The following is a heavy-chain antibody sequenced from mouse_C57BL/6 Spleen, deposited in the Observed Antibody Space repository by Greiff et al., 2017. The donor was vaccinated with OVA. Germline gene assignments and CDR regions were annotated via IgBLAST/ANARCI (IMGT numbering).Heavy chain of an antibody. V-gene: IGHV1-54*01. CDR2: INPGSGGT. Sequence: QVQLQQSGAELVRPGTSVKVSCKASGYAFTNYLIEWVKQRPGQGLEWIGVINPGSGGTNYNEKFKGKATLTADKSSSTAHMQLSSLTSEDSAVYFCARDDYDSFAYWGQGTLVTVSA. J-gene: IGHJ3*01. CDR3: ARDDYDSFAY. D-gene: IGHD2-4*01. CDR1: GYAFTNYL.